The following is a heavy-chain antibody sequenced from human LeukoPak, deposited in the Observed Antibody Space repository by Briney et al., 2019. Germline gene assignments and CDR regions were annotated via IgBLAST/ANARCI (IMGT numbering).Heavy chain of an antibody. CDR2: MNPNSGNT. V-gene: IGHV1-8*01. Sequence: ASVKASCTASGYTFTSYDINWVRQATGQGLEWMGWMNPNSGNTGYAQKFQGRVTMTRNTSISTAYMELSSLRSEDTAVYYCARGLRYCSSTSCYLPFGYWGQGTLVTVSS. CDR3: ARGLRYCSSTSCYLPFGY. J-gene: IGHJ4*02. D-gene: IGHD2-2*01. CDR1: GYTFTSYD.